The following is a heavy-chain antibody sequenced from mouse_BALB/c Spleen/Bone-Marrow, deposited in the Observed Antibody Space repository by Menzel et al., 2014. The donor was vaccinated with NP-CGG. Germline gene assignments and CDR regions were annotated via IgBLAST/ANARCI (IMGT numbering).Heavy chain of an antibody. V-gene: IGHV1-82*01. J-gene: IGHJ2*01. Sequence: QVQLQQSGPALVKPGASVKISCKASGYAFSSSWMNWVKQRPGQGLEWIGRIYPGDGDTNYNGKFKGKATLTADKSSSTAYMQLSSLTSVDSAVYFCARGGNYRFDYWGQGTALTVSS. D-gene: IGHD2-1*01. CDR1: GYAFSSSW. CDR3: ARGGNYRFDY. CDR2: IYPGDGDT.